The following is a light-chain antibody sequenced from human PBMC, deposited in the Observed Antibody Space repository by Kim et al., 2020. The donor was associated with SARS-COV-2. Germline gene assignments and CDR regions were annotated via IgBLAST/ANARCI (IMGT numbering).Light chain of an antibody. Sequence: QRVTISCTGSSSNIGAGYDVHWYQQLPGTAPKLLIYGNSNRPSGVPDRFSGSKSGTSASLAITGLQAEDEADYYCQSYDSSLRDYVFGTGTKVTVL. CDR2: GNS. V-gene: IGLV1-40*01. CDR3: QSYDSSLRDYV. J-gene: IGLJ1*01. CDR1: SSNIGAGYD.